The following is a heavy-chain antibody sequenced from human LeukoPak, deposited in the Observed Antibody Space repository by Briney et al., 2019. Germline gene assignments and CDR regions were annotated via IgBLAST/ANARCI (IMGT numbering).Heavy chain of an antibody. CDR1: GYTFTSYG. J-gene: IGHJ6*03. CDR3: ARGVAVAGSGRGYYMDV. CDR2: ISAYNGNT. V-gene: IGHV1-18*01. D-gene: IGHD6-19*01. Sequence: ASVKVSCKASGYTFTSYGISWVRQAPGQGLEWMGWISAYNGNTNYAQKLQGRVTMTTDTSTSTAYMELRSLRSDDTAMYYCARGVAVAGSGRGYYMDVWGKGTTVTVSS.